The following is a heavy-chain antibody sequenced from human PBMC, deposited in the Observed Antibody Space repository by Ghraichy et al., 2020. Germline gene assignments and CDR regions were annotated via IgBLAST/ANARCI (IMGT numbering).Heavy chain of an antibody. CDR3: ARHVGIVYYYYGMDV. V-gene: IGHV4-39*01. CDR2: IYYSGST. CDR1: GGSISSSSYY. Sequence: QTLSLTCTVSGGSISSSSYYWGWIRQPPGKGLEWIGSIYYSGSTYYNPSLKSRVTISVDTSKNQFSLKLSSVTAADTAVYYCARHVGIVYYYYGMDVWGQGTTVTVSS. J-gene: IGHJ6*02. D-gene: IGHD2-15*01.